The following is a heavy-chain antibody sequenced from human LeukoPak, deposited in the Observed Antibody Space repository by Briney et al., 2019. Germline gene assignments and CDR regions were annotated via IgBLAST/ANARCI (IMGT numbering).Heavy chain of an antibody. CDR2: ISYDGSNK. D-gene: IGHD1-26*01. CDR1: GFTFSSYA. V-gene: IGHV3-30*01. CDR3: PLGATSGFDY. Sequence: HPGGSLRLSCAASGFTFSSYAMRWVRQAPGKGLEWVAVISYDGSNKYYADSVKGRFTISRDNSKNTLYLQMNSLRAEDTAVYYCPLGATSGFDYWGQGTLVTVSS. J-gene: IGHJ4*02.